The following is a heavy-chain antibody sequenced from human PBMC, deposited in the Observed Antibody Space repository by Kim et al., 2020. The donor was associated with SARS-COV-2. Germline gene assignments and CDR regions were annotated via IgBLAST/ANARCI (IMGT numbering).Heavy chain of an antibody. CDR1: GFPFSLYD. J-gene: IGHJ4*02. CDR3: AIVPMSNVVTRD. Sequence: GGSLRLSCAASGFPFSLYDMHWVRQAPGKGLEWVSYISTTSSSKYYADSAKGRFTVPRDNAKNSVLLQMTSLRADATAVYFCAIVPMSNVVTRDRGQGT. D-gene: IGHD2-21*02. V-gene: IGHV3-48*01. CDR2: ISTTSSSK.